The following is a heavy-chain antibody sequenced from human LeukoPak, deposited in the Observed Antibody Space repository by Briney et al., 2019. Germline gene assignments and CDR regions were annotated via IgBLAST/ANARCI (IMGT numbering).Heavy chain of an antibody. Sequence: GESLKISCKGSGYSFTNYWIGWVRQMPGKGLEWMGIIYPGDSDTRYSPSFQGQVTISVDKSISTAYLQWSSLKASDTAMYYCARGPYSYTSSATLGSYNWFDPWGQGSLVIVSS. V-gene: IGHV5-51*01. CDR2: IYPGDSDT. J-gene: IGHJ5*02. CDR3: ARGPYSYTSSATLGSYNWFDP. D-gene: IGHD5-18*01. CDR1: GYSFTNYW.